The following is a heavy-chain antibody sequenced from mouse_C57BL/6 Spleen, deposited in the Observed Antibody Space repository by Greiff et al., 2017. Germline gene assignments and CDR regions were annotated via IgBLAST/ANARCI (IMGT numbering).Heavy chain of an antibody. CDR3: TILWSYYYAMDY. V-gene: IGHV1-5*01. J-gene: IGHJ4*01. Sequence: VQLQQSGTVLARPGASVKMSCKTSGYTFTSYWMHWVKQRPGQGLEWIGAIYPGNSDTSYNQKFKGKAKLTAVTTASTAYMELSSLTNDDSAVYYCTILWSYYYAMDYWGQGTSVTVSS. CDR1: GYTFTSYW. CDR2: IYPGNSDT.